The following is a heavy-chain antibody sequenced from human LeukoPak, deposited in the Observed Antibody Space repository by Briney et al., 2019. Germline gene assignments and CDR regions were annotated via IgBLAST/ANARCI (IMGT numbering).Heavy chain of an antibody. CDR1: EFTFSDYY. D-gene: IGHD6-13*01. J-gene: IGHJ4*02. V-gene: IGHV3-11*01. CDR2: ISYSGDTI. CDR3: ARLGIITAAGSNDH. Sequence: GGSLRLSCAASEFTFSDYYMSWIRQAPGKGLEWVSYISYSGDTIYYADSVKGRFTVSRDNAKNSLYLQMNSLRAEDTAVYYCARLGIITAAGSNDHWGQGTLVTVSS.